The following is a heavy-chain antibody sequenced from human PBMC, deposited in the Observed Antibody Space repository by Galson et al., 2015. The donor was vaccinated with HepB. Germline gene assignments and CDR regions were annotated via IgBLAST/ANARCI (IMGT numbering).Heavy chain of an antibody. J-gene: IGHJ4*02. D-gene: IGHD4-17*01. CDR3: ARLTAVTNEPDY. CDR2: ISTSTRNT. CDR1: GFTFRSYS. V-gene: IGHV3-48*02. Sequence: SPRFSCASTGFTFRSYSMNWVRQPPGKGLVWYSYISTSTRNTYYAESVKCRYTITRENDKNLLNLQMKSLKDEDTAVYYCARLTAVTNEPDYWGQGTLVTVSS.